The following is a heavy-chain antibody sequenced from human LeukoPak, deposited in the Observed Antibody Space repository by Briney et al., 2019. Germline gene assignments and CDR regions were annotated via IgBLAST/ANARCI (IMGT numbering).Heavy chain of an antibody. V-gene: IGHV3-30-3*01. D-gene: IGHD5-12*01. CDR1: GFPLSSFA. Sequence: GGALRLSCGAPGFPLSSFAIHWGRQAPGKGVGGGAVISYDGSNKYYADSVKGRFTISRDNAKNSLFLQMNSLRAEDTAVYYCARGGGYSGYDYLWGQGTLVTVSS. CDR2: ISYDGSNK. J-gene: IGHJ5*02. CDR3: ARGGGYSGYDYL.